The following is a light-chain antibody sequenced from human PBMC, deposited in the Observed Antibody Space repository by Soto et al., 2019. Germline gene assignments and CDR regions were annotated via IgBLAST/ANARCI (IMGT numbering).Light chain of an antibody. J-gene: IGKJ5*01. CDR3: QQLNGWPRNT. Sequence: DIAMTQSPGTLSVSPGERATLSCRASQSVGTNLAWYQQRPGQAPRLLVYGASTRASGIPPRFSGSGSGTDFTLIISSLQSEDFAVYYCQQLNGWPRNTFGQGKRLEIK. CDR2: GAS. CDR1: QSVGTN. V-gene: IGKV3-15*01.